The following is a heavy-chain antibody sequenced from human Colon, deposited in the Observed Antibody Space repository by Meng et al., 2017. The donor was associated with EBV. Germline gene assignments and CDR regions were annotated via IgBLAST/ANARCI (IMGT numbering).Heavy chain of an antibody. V-gene: IGHV4-4*02. J-gene: IGHJ4*02. Sequence: QVHLQEPGPGPVKPSGTLSLTCAVSGGSLSSRNWWSWVRQPPGKGLEWIGEIYHSGSTNYNPSLKSRVTISVDESKNQFSLRLSSVTAADTAVYYCARVGAYCGGDCYHPRWGQGTLVTVSS. CDR3: ARVGAYCGGDCYHPR. CDR1: GGSLSSRNW. D-gene: IGHD2-21*02. CDR2: IYHSGST.